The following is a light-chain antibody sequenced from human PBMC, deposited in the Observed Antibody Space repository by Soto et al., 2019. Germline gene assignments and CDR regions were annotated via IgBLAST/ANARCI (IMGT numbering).Light chain of an antibody. V-gene: IGKV3-15*01. Sequence: EVVMTQSPGTLSVSPGERATLSCRASQYVGPNVDWYQQKPGQAPRLLIYGATTRVTGIAARFSGSGSGTDFTLTISSLQSEDSAVYYCQHGRAFGPGTKVDIK. CDR1: QYVGPN. CDR3: QHGRA. CDR2: GAT. J-gene: IGKJ3*01.